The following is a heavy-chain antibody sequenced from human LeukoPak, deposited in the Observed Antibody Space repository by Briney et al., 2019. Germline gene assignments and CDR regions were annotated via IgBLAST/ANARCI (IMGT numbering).Heavy chain of an antibody. D-gene: IGHD3-16*01. CDR1: GFTFSSYG. J-gene: IGHJ4*02. CDR3: ARDTYVWGSYLPYYDY. Sequence: GGSLRLSCAASGFTFSSYGMHWVRQAPGKGLDWVAFIHHDGSNKYYADSVKGRFTISRDNSKNTLYLQMNSLRAEDTAVYYCARDTYVWGSYLPYYDYWGQGTLVTVSS. V-gene: IGHV3-30*02. CDR2: IHHDGSNK.